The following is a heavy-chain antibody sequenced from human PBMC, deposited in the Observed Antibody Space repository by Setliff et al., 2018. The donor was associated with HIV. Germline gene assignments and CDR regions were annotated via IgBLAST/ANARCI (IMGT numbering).Heavy chain of an antibody. J-gene: IGHJ3*02. CDR2: IYPGDSDS. D-gene: IGHD3-16*01. Sequence: PGESLKISCQGSGYTFANYWIGWMRQMPGKGLEWMGIIYPGDSDSRDSPSFQGQVIISADKSLSTAYLQWSSLKASDTAIYYCARGLGVRGRGDVFDIWGQGTMVTVSS. CDR3: ARGLGVRGRGDVFDI. CDR1: GYTFANYW. V-gene: IGHV5-51*01.